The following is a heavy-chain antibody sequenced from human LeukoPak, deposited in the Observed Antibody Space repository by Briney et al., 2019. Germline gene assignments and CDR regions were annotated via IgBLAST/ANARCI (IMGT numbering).Heavy chain of an antibody. CDR1: GYTFTSYD. J-gene: IGHJ4*02. Sequence: ASVKVSCKASGYTFTSYDINWVRQATGQGLEWLGWMSPSSGNTGYAQKFQGRVTMTRDTSITTAYMELSSLTFDDTAVHYCARGITRGVDYWGQGTLVTVSS. CDR2: MSPSSGNT. CDR3: ARGITRGVDY. D-gene: IGHD1-14*01. V-gene: IGHV1-8*01.